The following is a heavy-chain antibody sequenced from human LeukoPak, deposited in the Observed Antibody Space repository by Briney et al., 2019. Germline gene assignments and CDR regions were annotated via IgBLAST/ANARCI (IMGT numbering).Heavy chain of an antibody. D-gene: IGHD2-8*01. CDR3: AKDPDCTSGICYTFFDY. Sequence: SQTLSLTCTVSGGSISSRSYCWSWIRQPAGKGLEWIGHVHISGSTNYNSSLKSRVTISVDTSKNQFSLKLSSVTAADTAVYYCAKDPDCTSGICYTFFDYWGQGTLVTVSS. CDR1: GGSISSRSYC. CDR2: VHISGST. V-gene: IGHV4-61*09. J-gene: IGHJ4*02.